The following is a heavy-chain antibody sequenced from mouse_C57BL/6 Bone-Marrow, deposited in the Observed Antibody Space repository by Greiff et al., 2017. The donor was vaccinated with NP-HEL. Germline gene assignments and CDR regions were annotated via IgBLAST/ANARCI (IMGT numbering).Heavy chain of an antibody. V-gene: IGHV5-15*01. Sequence: EVMLVESGGGLVQPGGSLKLSCAASGFTFSDYGMAWVRQAPRKGPAWVAFISNLAYSIYYADTVTGRFTISRANAKNTLYLEMSSLRSEDTAMYYCARTYYGTAWFAYWGQGTLVTVSA. CDR3: ARTYYGTAWFAY. CDR1: GFTFSDYG. J-gene: IGHJ3*01. D-gene: IGHD1-1*01. CDR2: ISNLAYSI.